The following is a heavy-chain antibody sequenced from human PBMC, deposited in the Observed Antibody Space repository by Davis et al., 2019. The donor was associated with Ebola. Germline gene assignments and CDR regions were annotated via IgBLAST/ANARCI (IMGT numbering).Heavy chain of an antibody. Sequence: SWVRQVPGKGLEWVSAIDGGGDATYYADSVKGRFTISRDNSKNTLFLQMNSLRAEDTAVYYCAKDWGYMVRGVMIDYWGQGTLVTVSS. V-gene: IGHV3-23*01. D-gene: IGHD3-10*01. J-gene: IGHJ4*02. CDR2: IDGGGDAT. CDR3: AKDWGYMVRGVMIDY.